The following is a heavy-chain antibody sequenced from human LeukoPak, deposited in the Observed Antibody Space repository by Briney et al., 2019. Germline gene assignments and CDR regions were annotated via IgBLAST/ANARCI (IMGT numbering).Heavy chain of an antibody. CDR2: IYYRGST. D-gene: IGHD4-17*01. Sequence: SETLSLTCTVSGGSISSYYWSWIRQPPGKGLEWIGYIYYRGSTNYNPSLKSRVTISVDTSKNQFSLKLSSVTAADTAVYYCARDPPPTVLPLGYFDLWGRGTLVTVSS. J-gene: IGHJ2*01. CDR1: GGSISSYY. V-gene: IGHV4-59*01. CDR3: ARDPPPTVLPLGYFDL.